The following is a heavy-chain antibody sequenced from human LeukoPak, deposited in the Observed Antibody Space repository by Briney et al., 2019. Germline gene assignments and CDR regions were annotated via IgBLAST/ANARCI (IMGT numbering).Heavy chain of an antibody. CDR1: GFTFSSYG. Sequence: GGSLRLSCAASGFTFSSYGMHWVRQAPGKGLEWVAVISYDGSNKYYADSVKGRFTISRDNSKNTLYLQMNSLRAEDTAVYYCANGYCTNGVCYPYYYYYMDVWGKGTTVTASS. V-gene: IGHV3-30*18. CDR2: ISYDGSNK. J-gene: IGHJ6*03. D-gene: IGHD2-8*01. CDR3: ANGYCTNGVCYPYYYYYMDV.